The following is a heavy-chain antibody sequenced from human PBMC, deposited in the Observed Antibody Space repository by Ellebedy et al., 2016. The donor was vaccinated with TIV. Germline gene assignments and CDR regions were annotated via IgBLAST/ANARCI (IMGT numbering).Heavy chain of an antibody. V-gene: IGHV3-66*01. CDR1: GFTVSSNY. CDR2: IYSGGTT. J-gene: IGHJ5*01. Sequence: GESLKISCAASGFTVSSNYMTLVRQSPGKGLEWVSVIYSGGTTYYADSVKGRFTISRDNTKNTVYLQMNSMRAEDTAVNYCARNRDRSGWYADSWGQGTLVTVSS. D-gene: IGHD6-19*01. CDR3: ARNRDRSGWYADS.